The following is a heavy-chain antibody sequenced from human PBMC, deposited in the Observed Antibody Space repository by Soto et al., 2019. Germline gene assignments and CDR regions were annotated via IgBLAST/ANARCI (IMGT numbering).Heavy chain of an antibody. CDR2: ISAYNGNT. J-gene: IGHJ5*02. CDR1: GYTFTSYG. Sequence: ASVKVFCKASGYTFTSYGISWVRQAPGQGLEWMGWISAYNGNTNYAQKLQGRVTMTTDTSTSTAYMELRSLRPDDTAVYYCARDSSGWPRNWFDPWGQGTLVTVSS. V-gene: IGHV1-18*01. CDR3: ARDSSGWPRNWFDP. D-gene: IGHD6-19*01.